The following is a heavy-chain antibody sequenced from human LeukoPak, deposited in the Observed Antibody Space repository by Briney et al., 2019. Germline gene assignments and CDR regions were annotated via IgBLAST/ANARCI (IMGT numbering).Heavy chain of an antibody. Sequence: ASVKVSCKASGYTFTSYGISWVRQAPGQGLEWMGWISAYNGNTNYAQKLQGRVTMTTDTSTSTAYMELRSLRSDDTAVYYCGRDPKYDYVWGSYRPEEGYFDYWGQGTLVTVSS. J-gene: IGHJ4*02. D-gene: IGHD3-16*02. V-gene: IGHV1-18*04. CDR3: GRDPKYDYVWGSYRPEEGYFDY. CDR1: GYTFTSYG. CDR2: ISAYNGNT.